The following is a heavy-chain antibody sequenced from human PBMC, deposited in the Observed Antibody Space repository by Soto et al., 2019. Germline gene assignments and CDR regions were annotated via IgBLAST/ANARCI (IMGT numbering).Heavy chain of an antibody. CDR2: INPSGGGT. J-gene: IGHJ5*02. V-gene: IGHV1-46*01. Sequence: ASVKVSCKASGYTFTSYYLQWVRQAPGQGLEWMGSINPSGGGTKYAQKFQGRVTMTKDTSTSTVYMDLSSLRSEDTAVYFCARADGNTYSSSSWFSRWFDPWGQGTLVTVSS. CDR1: GYTFTSYY. D-gene: IGHD6-6*01. CDR3: ARADGNTYSSSSWFSRWFDP.